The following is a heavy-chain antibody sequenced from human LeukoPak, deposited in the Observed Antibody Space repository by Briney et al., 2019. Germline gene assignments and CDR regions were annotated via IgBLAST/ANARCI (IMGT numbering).Heavy chain of an antibody. CDR1: GYTFTNYG. D-gene: IGHD6-13*01. CDR2: INAGNGNT. CDR3: ARVQSSQWSIGSSWTKYNWFDP. V-gene: IGHV1-3*01. J-gene: IGHJ5*02. Sequence: ASVKVSCKTSGYTFTNYGMHWVRQAPGQRLEWMGWINAGNGNTKYSQKFQGRVTITRDTSASTAYMELSSLRSEDTAVYYCARVQSSQWSIGSSWTKYNWFDPWGQGTLVTVSS.